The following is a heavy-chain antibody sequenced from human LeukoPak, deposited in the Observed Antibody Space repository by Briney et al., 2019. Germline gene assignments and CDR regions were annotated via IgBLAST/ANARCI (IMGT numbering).Heavy chain of an antibody. D-gene: IGHD6-19*01. CDR3: ARSSGSPGYYGMDV. CDR2: IYSGGST. CDR1: GFTVSSNY. J-gene: IGHJ6*02. Sequence: GGSLRLSCAASGFTVSSNYMSWVRQAPGKGLEWVSVIYSGGSTYCADSVKGRFTISRDNSKNTLYLQMNSLRAEDTAVYYCARSSGSPGYYGMDVWGQGTTVTVSS. V-gene: IGHV3-53*01.